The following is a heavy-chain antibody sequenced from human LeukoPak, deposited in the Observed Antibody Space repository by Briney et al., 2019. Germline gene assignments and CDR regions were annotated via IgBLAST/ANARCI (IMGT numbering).Heavy chain of an antibody. CDR2: INGAGTSI. D-gene: IGHD5-18*01. Sequence: GGPLRLSCVASGIIFSSSWMSWVRQAPGKGLVWVSRINGAGTSISYADSVKGRFTISRDNAKNTLYLQMNSLRAEDSAAYYCLRSRGNSYGYWDSWGQGTLVTVSS. CDR1: GIIFSSSW. CDR3: LRSRGNSYGYWDS. V-gene: IGHV3-74*01. J-gene: IGHJ1*01.